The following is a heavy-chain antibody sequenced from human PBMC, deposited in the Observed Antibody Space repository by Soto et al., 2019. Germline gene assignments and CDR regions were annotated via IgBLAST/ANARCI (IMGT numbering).Heavy chain of an antibody. CDR2: VNAYNGNT. CDR3: ASGAAHIEAHVI. V-gene: IGHV1-18*01. D-gene: IGHD2-21*01. CDR1: GYSFTSFG. J-gene: IGHJ4*02. Sequence: GASVKVSCKASGYSFTSFGVNWVRQAPGQGLELMGWVNAYNGNTNYAQKLQGRVTLTAXXXXSXAXLXVXSXRSDXTAVYYCASGAAHIEAHVIWGQGTLGTVSA.